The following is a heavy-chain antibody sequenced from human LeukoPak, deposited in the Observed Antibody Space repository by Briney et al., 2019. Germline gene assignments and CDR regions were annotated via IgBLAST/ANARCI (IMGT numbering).Heavy chain of an antibody. D-gene: IGHD3-16*01. CDR1: VFTFSSYR. V-gene: IGHV3-7*03. CDR2: INHNGNVN. J-gene: IGHJ6*02. CDR3: ARGGGLDV. Sequence: PGGSLRLSCAASVFTFSSYRIDWARHAPWKGLEWVASINHNGNVNYYVDSVKGRFTISRDNAKNSLYLQMSNLRAEDTAVYFCARGGGLDVWGQGATVTVSS.